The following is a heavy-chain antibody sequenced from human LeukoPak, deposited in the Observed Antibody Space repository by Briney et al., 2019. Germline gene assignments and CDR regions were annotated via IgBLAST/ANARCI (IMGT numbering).Heavy chain of an antibody. CDR2: IYTSGST. V-gene: IGHV4-61*02. CDR3: ARNDFWSGYLDY. D-gene: IGHD3-3*01. CDR1: GGSISSGSYY. J-gene: IGHJ4*02. Sequence: SETLSLTCTVSGGSISSGSYYWSWIRQPAGKGLEWIGRIYTSGSTNYNPSLKSRVTMSVDTSKNQFSLKLSSVTAADTAVYYCARNDFWSGYLDYWGQGTLVTVSS.